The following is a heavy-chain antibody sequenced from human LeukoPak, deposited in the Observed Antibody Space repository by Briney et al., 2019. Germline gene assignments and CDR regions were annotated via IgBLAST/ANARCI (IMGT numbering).Heavy chain of an antibody. CDR2: IWSDAANH. V-gene: IGHV3-33*06. J-gene: IGHJ4*02. CDR3: AKDAQRGFDYVNSRER. Sequence: GGSLRLSCEASGFTFSNFGMHWVRQAPGKGLEWVAVIWSDAANHYYADSVKGRFTIARDNFKRTVSLEMNSLRVEDTAVYYCAKDAQRGFDYVNSRERWGQGSLVIVSS. CDR1: GFTFSNFG. D-gene: IGHD4-17*01.